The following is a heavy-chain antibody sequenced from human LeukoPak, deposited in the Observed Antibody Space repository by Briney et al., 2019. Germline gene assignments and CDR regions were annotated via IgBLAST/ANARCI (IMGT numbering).Heavy chain of an antibody. CDR2: ISSSGSTI. J-gene: IGHJ6*03. Sequence: PGGSLRLSCAASGFTFSDYYMSWLRQAPGKGLEWVSYISSSGSTIYYADSVKGRFTISRDNAKNSLYLQMNSLRAEDTAVYYCARDYYYGSGSYYLEGGYMDVWGKGTTVTVSS. CDR1: GFTFSDYY. V-gene: IGHV3-11*04. CDR3: ARDYYYGSGSYYLEGGYMDV. D-gene: IGHD3-10*01.